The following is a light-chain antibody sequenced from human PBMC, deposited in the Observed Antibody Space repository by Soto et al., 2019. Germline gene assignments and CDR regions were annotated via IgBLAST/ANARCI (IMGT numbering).Light chain of an antibody. V-gene: IGKV3-15*01. CDR3: QQYDNWPRT. CDR2: DAS. CDR1: QSVDNN. J-gene: IGKJ1*01. Sequence: EIVLTQSPATLSVSPGEGVTLSCRASQSVDNNLAWYQQKPGQPPRLLIYDASTRATGIPSRFSGSGSGTEFTLTISSLKSEDFAVYYCQQYDNWPRTFGQGTKVDIK.